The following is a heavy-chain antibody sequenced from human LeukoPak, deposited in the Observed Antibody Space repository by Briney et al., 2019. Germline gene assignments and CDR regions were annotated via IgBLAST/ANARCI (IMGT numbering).Heavy chain of an antibody. J-gene: IGHJ5*02. D-gene: IGHD3-16*01. Sequence: SVKVSCKASGGTFSSYAISWVRQAPGQGLEWMGRIIPIFGIANYAQKFQGRVTITADKSTSTAYMELSSLRSEDTAVYYCARDFYDSPTFDPWGQGTLVTVSS. CDR3: ARDFYDSPTFDP. CDR2: IIPIFGIA. CDR1: GGTFSSYA. V-gene: IGHV1-69*04.